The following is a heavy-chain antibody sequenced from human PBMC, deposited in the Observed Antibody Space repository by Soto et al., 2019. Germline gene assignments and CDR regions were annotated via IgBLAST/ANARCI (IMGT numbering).Heavy chain of an antibody. Sequence: QVQLVQSGAEVKKPGASVKVSCKASGYIFTSYGVSWVRQAPGQGLEWLGWINGYNGNTNYGQNFQGRVTMTTDTSTGTAYMELRSLRSDDTAVYYCARMGDVPYYYYGMDVWGQGTTVIVSS. CDR3: ARMGDVPYYYYGMDV. CDR1: GYIFTSYG. V-gene: IGHV1-18*01. CDR2: INGYNGNT. D-gene: IGHD3-16*01. J-gene: IGHJ6*02.